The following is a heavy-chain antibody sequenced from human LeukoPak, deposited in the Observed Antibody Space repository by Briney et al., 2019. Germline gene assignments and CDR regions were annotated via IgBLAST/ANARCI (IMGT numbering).Heavy chain of an antibody. Sequence: GGSLRLSCAASGFTFSSYSMNWVRQAPGKGPEWVSSISSSSSYIYYADSVKGRFTISRDNAKNSLYLQMNSLRAEDTAVYYCAREGVAADDDYWGQGTLVTVSS. CDR3: AREGVAADDDY. J-gene: IGHJ4*02. CDR1: GFTFSSYS. CDR2: ISSSSSYI. V-gene: IGHV3-21*01. D-gene: IGHD6-13*01.